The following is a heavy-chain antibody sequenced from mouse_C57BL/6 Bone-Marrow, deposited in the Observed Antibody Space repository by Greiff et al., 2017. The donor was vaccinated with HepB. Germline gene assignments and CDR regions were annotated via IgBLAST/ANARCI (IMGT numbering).Heavy chain of an antibody. Sequence: QVQLQQSGAELVKPGASVKISCKASGYAFSSYWMNWVKQRPGKGLEWIGQIYPGDGDTNYNGKFKGKATLTADKSSSTAYMQLSSLTSEDSAVYFCARPSTIVRSYFDYWGQGTTLTVSS. CDR2: IYPGDGDT. J-gene: IGHJ2*01. CDR1: GYAFSSYW. V-gene: IGHV1-80*01. D-gene: IGHD2-5*01. CDR3: ARPSTIVRSYFDY.